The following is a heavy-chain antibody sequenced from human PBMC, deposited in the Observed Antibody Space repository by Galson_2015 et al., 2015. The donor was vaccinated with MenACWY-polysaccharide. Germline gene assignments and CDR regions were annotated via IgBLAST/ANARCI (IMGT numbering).Heavy chain of an antibody. D-gene: IGHD3-10*01. V-gene: IGHV3-48*03. CDR1: GFTFSSYE. J-gene: IGHJ4*02. Sequence: LRLSCAASGFTFSSYEMNWVRQAPGKGLEWVSYISSSGSTIYYADSVKGRFTISRDNAKNSLYLQMNSLRAEDTAVYYCARVPVRGVISPFDYWGQGTLVTVSS. CDR2: ISSSGSTI. CDR3: ARVPVRGVISPFDY.